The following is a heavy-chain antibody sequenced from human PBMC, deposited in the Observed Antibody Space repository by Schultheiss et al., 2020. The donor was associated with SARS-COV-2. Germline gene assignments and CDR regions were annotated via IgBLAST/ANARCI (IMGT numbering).Heavy chain of an antibody. Sequence: GGSLRLSCAASGFTFSSYAMHWVRQAPGKGLEWVANIKQDGSEKYYVDSVKGRFTISRDNAKNSLYLQMNSLRAEDTAVYYCAKAVTYDFWSGPVDCWGQGTLVTVSS. CDR3: AKAVTYDFWSGPVDC. D-gene: IGHD3-3*01. J-gene: IGHJ4*02. V-gene: IGHV3-7*01. CDR2: IKQDGSEK. CDR1: GFTFSSYA.